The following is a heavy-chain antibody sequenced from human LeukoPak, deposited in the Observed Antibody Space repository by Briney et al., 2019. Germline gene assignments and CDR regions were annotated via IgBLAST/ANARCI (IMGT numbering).Heavy chain of an antibody. CDR2: IYYSGRT. Sequence: PSETLSLTCTVSGGSVSSDSYFWAWIRQPPGKGLEWIGYIYYSGRTNYNPSLKSRATISLDTSKSQISLKLSSVTAADTAVYYCARGQRRLQDYWGQGTLVTVSS. CDR3: ARGQRRLQDY. V-gene: IGHV4-61*01. J-gene: IGHJ4*02. CDR1: GGSVSSDSYF.